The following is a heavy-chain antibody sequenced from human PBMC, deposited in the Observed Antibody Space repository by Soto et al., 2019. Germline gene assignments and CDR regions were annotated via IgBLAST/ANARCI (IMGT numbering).Heavy chain of an antibody. Sequence: SETLSLTCRVSGVSISGSYWSWIRQSPGKGLEWLGYVYYTGSTNYSPSLRSRVSISVDTSKNEFSLRLSSVTAADTAIYFCAKDPGYTTESYYVALFDSWGPGTPVTVSS. CDR1: GVSISGSY. CDR2: VYYTGST. CDR3: AKDPGYTTESYYVALFDS. J-gene: IGHJ4*02. D-gene: IGHD2-8*02. V-gene: IGHV4-59*01.